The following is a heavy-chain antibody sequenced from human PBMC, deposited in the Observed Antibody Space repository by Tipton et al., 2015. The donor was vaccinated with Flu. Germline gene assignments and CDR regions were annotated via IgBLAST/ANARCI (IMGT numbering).Heavy chain of an antibody. CDR3: ARGQQQHPVEYYYYYYMDV. CDR1: GGSISSYY. CDR2: IYYSGST. V-gene: IGHV4-59*01. J-gene: IGHJ6*03. D-gene: IGHD6-13*01. Sequence: TLSLTCTVSGGSISSYYWSWIRQPPGKGLEWIGYIYYSGSTNYNPSLKSRVTISVDTSKNQFSLKLSSVTAADTAVYYCARGQQQHPVEYYYYYYMDVWGKGTTVTVSS.